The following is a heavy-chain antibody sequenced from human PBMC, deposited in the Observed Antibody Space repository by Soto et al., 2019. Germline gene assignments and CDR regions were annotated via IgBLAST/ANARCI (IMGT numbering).Heavy chain of an antibody. CDR3: ARGGRGTVVNQYSYYYYGMDV. Sequence: ASVKVSCKASGYTFTSYDINWVRQATGQGLEWMGWMNPNSGNTGYAQKFQGRVTMTRNTSISTAYMELSSLRSEDTAVYYCARGGRGTVVNQYSYYYYGMDVWGQGTTVTVSS. CDR1: GYTFTSYD. J-gene: IGHJ6*02. CDR2: MNPNSGNT. V-gene: IGHV1-8*01. D-gene: IGHD2-21*01.